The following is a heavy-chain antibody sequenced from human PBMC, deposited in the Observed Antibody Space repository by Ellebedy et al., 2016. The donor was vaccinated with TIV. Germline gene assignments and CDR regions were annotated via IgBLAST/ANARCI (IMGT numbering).Heavy chain of an antibody. D-gene: IGHD1-1*01. V-gene: IGHV3-11*04. CDR3: ASVGWLLGPTDSRGAFTV. CDR1: GFTFSDHY. J-gene: IGHJ3*01. Sequence: GESLKISXAASGFTFSDHYMTWIRQAPGKGLEWVSHISGTGEIKYYADSVKGRFTISRDNAKNSLYLQMNSLRAEDTAIYYCASVGWLLGPTDSRGAFTVWGRGTVVSVSS. CDR2: ISGTGEIK.